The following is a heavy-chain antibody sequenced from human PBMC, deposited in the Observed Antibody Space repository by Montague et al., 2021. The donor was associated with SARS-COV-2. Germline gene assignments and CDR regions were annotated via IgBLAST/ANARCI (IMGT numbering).Heavy chain of an antibody. J-gene: IGHJ6*02. CDR1: GGSISDGSYP. D-gene: IGHD2-2*01. CDR3: TREGYQVLWSDYYYYGMDV. Sequence: TLSLTCSVSGGSISDGSYPWSWIRQPPGKGLEWIGEINHSGSTNYNPSLKSRVTISVDTSKNQFSLKLNSVTAADTAVYYCTREGYQVLWSDYYYYGMDVWGQGTTVTVSS. V-gene: IGHV4-30-2*01. CDR2: INHSGST.